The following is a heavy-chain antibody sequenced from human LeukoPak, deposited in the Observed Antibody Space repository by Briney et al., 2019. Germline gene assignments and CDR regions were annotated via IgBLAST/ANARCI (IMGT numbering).Heavy chain of an antibody. V-gene: IGHV4-4*07. CDR3: ASKGYSSSPYYYYYYMDV. D-gene: IGHD6-6*01. CDR1: GGSISSYY. J-gene: IGHJ6*03. Sequence: SETLSLTCTVSGGSISSYYWSWIRQPAGKGLEWIGRIYTSGSTYYNPSLKSRVTISVNTSKNQFSLKLSSVTAADTAVYYCASKGYSSSPYYYYYYMDVWGKGTTVTVSS. CDR2: IYTSGST.